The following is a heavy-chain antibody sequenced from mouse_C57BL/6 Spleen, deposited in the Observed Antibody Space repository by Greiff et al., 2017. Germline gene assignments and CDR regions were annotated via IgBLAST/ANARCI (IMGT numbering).Heavy chain of an antibody. Sequence: DVHLVESGGGLVQPGGSLSLSCAASGFTFTDYYMSWVRQPPGKALEWLGFIRNKANGYTTEYSASVKGRFTISRDNSQSILYLQMNALRAEDSATYYCASHGSSYLAWFAYWGQGTLVTVSA. CDR3: ASHGSSYLAWFAY. D-gene: IGHD1-1*01. CDR2: IRNKANGYTT. CDR1: GFTFTDYY. V-gene: IGHV7-3*01. J-gene: IGHJ3*01.